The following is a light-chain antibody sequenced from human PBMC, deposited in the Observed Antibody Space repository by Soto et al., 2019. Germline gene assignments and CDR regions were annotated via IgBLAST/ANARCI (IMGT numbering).Light chain of an antibody. CDR2: GAS. Sequence: EIVMTQSPVTLSVSPGERVTLSCRASQSISDKSAWYQQKPGQAPRLLRFGASTRATGIPARFSGSGSGTDFTLTITGLQSEDFAVYYCQQYKSWPYTFGQGTKLEIK. V-gene: IGKV3-15*01. CDR3: QQYKSWPYT. J-gene: IGKJ2*01. CDR1: QSISDK.